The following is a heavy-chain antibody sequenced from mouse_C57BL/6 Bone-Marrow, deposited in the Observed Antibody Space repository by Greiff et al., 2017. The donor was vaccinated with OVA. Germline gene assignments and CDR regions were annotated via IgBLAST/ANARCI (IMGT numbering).Heavy chain of an antibody. Sequence: QVHVKQSGPGLVAPSQSLSITCTVSGFSLTSYGVHWVRQPPGKGLEWLVVIWSDGSTTYNSALKSRLSISKDNSKSQVFLKMNSLQTDDTAMYYCARQSRLYYYAMDYWGQGTSVTVSS. CDR1: GFSLTSYG. V-gene: IGHV2-6-1*01. CDR2: IWSDGST. CDR3: ARQSRLYYYAMDY. D-gene: IGHD1-2*01. J-gene: IGHJ4*01.